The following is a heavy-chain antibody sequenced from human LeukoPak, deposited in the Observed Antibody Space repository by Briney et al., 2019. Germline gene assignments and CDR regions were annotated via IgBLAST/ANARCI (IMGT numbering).Heavy chain of an antibody. J-gene: IGHJ4*02. Sequence: ASVKVSCKASGYTFTSYYMHWVRQAPGQGLEWMGIINPSGGSTSYAQKFQGRVTMTRNTSISTAYMELSSLRSEDTAVYYCARRRGVPYYFDYWGQGTLVTVSS. D-gene: IGHD3-16*01. V-gene: IGHV1-46*01. CDR3: ARRRGVPYYFDY. CDR2: INPSGGST. CDR1: GYTFTSYY.